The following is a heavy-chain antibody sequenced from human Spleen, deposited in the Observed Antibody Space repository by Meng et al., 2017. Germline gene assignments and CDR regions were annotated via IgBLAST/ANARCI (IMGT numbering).Heavy chain of an antibody. Sequence: ASVKVSCKASGYTLTHYAINWLRQAPGQGLEWMGWINTNTGNPTYAQGFTGRLVFSLDTSVSTAYLQLSGLKADDTAVYYCTRGGYSDCSSTSCFDYWGQGSPVTVSS. CDR1: GYTLTHYA. J-gene: IGHJ4*02. D-gene: IGHD2-2*01. CDR3: TRGGYSDCSSTSCFDY. V-gene: IGHV7-4-1*02. CDR2: INTNTGNP.